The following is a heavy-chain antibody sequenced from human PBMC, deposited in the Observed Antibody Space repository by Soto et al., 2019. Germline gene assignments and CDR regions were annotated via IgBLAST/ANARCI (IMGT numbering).Heavy chain of an antibody. CDR3: AKEGNDFGDYIIDY. V-gene: IGHV3-30*18. CDR1: GFTFSSHD. J-gene: IGHJ4*02. Sequence: QVQLVESGGGVVQPGRSLRLSCAASGFTFSSHDMYWVRQAPAKGLEWVATITYDGTNKNYGDSVKGRLTISRDNSKNTLYLQMNSLRAEDTAVYYCAKEGNDFGDYIIDYWGQGTLVTVSS. D-gene: IGHD4-17*01. CDR2: ITYDGTNK.